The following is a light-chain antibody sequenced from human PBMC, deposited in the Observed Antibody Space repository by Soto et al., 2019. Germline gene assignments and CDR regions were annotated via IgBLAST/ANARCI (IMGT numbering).Light chain of an antibody. Sequence: QSVLTQPPSVSAAPRQTVTISCSGSSSNIGNNYVSWYQHLPGTAPKLLIYDNNKRPSGIPDRFSGSKSGTSATLGITGLQTGDEADYYCGTWDSSLSAVVFGGGTKVTVL. CDR3: GTWDSSLSAVV. V-gene: IGLV1-51*01. CDR1: SSNIGNNY. J-gene: IGLJ2*01. CDR2: DNN.